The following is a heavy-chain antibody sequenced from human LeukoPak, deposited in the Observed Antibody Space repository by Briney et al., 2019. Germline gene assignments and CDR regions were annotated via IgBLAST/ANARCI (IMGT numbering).Heavy chain of an antibody. CDR3: ARFFVASTLYEAFDI. V-gene: IGHV1-2*06. CDR1: GYTFTGYY. CDR2: INPNSGGT. Sequence: ASVKVSCKVSGYTFTGYYMHWVRQAPGQGLEWMGRINPNSGGTNYAQKLQGRLTMTRDTSISTAYKELSRLRCDDTAVYYCARFFVASTLYEAFDIWGQGTIVSVSS. D-gene: IGHD6-19*01. J-gene: IGHJ3*02.